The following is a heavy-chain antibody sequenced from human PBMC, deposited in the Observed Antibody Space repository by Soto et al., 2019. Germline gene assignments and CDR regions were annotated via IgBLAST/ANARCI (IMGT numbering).Heavy chain of an antibody. J-gene: IGHJ4*02. CDR2: ISYDGSNK. CDR1: GFTFSSYA. Sequence: GGSLRLSCAASGFTFSSYAMHWVRQAPGKGLEWVAVISYDGSNKYYADSVKGRFTISRDNPKNTLYLQMNSLRAEDTAVYYCARDRSPWELLGFDYWGQGTLVTVSS. V-gene: IGHV3-30-3*01. CDR3: ARDRSPWELLGFDY. D-gene: IGHD1-26*01.